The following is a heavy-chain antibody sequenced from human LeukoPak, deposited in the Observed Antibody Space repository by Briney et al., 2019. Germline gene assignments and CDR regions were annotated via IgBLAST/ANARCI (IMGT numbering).Heavy chain of an antibody. CDR3: ARDKYYYDSSGYYFPDYFDY. CDR2: ISSSGSTI. Sequence: GGSLRLSCAASGFIFSSYEMNWVRQAPGKGLEWVSYISSSGSTIYYADSVKGRFTISRDNAKNSLYLQMNSLRAEDTAVYYCARDKYYYDSSGYYFPDYFDYWGQGTLVTVSS. D-gene: IGHD3-22*01. V-gene: IGHV3-48*03. CDR1: GFIFSSYE. J-gene: IGHJ4*02.